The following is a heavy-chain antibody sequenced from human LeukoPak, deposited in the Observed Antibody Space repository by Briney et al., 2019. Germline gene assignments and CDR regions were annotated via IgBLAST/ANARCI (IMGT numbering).Heavy chain of an antibody. Sequence: GGSLRLSCVASGFTFSSYSLNWVRQAPGKGLEWVSSISSSSSYIYYADTVKGRFTISRDNAKNSLYLQMNSLRAEDTAVYYCARGPYDFWSGYLDYWGQGILVTVSS. J-gene: IGHJ4*02. CDR3: ARGPYDFWSGYLDY. CDR1: GFTFSSYS. D-gene: IGHD3-3*01. CDR2: ISSSSSYI. V-gene: IGHV3-21*01.